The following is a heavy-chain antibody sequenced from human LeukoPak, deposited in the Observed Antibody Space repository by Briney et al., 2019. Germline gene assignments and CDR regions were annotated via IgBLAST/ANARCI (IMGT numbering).Heavy chain of an antibody. V-gene: IGHV5-51*01. CDR2: IYPGDSDT. CDR1: GYSFTNYW. Sequence: GESLKISCKGSGYSFTNYWIGWVRQMPGNGLEWMGIIYPGDSDTRYSPSFQGQVTISADKSITTAYLQWSSLKASDTAMYYCARHPDYEPFDYWGQGTLVTVSS. D-gene: IGHD4-17*01. J-gene: IGHJ4*02. CDR3: ARHPDYEPFDY.